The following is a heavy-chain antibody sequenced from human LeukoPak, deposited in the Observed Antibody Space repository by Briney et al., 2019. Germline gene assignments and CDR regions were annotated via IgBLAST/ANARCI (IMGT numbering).Heavy chain of an antibody. Sequence: PGGSLRLSCAASGFTFSSYGIHWVRQAPGKGLEWVTFIRHDGTNQHYGDSVKGRFTISRDNLESTVFLQMNRVRAEDTAVYFCARSRNVRTFDYWGQGTLVAVSS. CDR1: GFTFSSYG. CDR3: ARSRNVRTFDY. CDR2: IRHDGTNQ. J-gene: IGHJ4*02. V-gene: IGHV3-30*02.